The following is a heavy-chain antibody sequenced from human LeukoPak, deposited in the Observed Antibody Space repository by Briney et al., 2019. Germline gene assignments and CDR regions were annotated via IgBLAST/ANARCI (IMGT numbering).Heavy chain of an antibody. CDR2: INAGNGNT. V-gene: IGHV1-3*01. CDR1: GYTFTSYA. Sequence: ASVKVSCKASGYTFTSYAMHWVCQAPGQRLEWMGWINAGNGNTKYSQKFQGRVTITRDTSASTAYMELSSLRSEDTAVYYCARDYYGSGSYFEYNWFDPWGQGTLVTVSS. J-gene: IGHJ5*02. D-gene: IGHD3-10*01. CDR3: ARDYYGSGSYFEYNWFDP.